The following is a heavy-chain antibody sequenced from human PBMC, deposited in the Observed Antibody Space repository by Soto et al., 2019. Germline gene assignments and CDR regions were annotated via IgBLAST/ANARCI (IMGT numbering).Heavy chain of an antibody. J-gene: IGHJ6*02. CDR1: GGSVSSGDYF. CDR2: IYYSGST. CDR3: ARSPNYYYYGFDV. Sequence: SETLSLSCTVSGGSVSSGDYFWSWLRQSPGKRLEWIAYIYYSGSTNYNPSLKSRATISVDTSKSQVSLTLTSMTAADAALYYCARSPNYYYYGFDVWGQGTAVTVSS. D-gene: IGHD3-10*01. V-gene: IGHV4-61*08.